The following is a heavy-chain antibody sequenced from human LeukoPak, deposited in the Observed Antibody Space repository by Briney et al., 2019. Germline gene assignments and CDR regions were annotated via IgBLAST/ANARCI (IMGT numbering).Heavy chain of an antibody. V-gene: IGHV4-38-2*02. CDR3: ARHYYGSGTSMVDY. D-gene: IGHD3-10*01. Sequence: SETLSLTCTVSGYSISSGYYWGWIRQPPGKGLEWIGSIYHSGSTYYNPSLKSRVTISVDTSKNQFSLKLTSVTAADTAVYYCARHYYGSGTSMVDYWGQGTLVTVSS. CDR2: IYHSGST. J-gene: IGHJ4*02. CDR1: GYSISSGYY.